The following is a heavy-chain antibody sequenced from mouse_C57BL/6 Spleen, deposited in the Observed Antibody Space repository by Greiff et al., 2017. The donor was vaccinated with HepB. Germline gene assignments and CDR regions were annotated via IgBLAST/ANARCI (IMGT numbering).Heavy chain of an antibody. V-gene: IGHV1-81*01. D-gene: IGHD1-1*01. CDR2: IYPRSGNT. J-gene: IGHJ2*01. CDR3: AGNYYGSSYPYYFDY. Sequence: QVQLQQSGAELARPGASVKLSCKASGYTFTSYGISWVKQRTGQGLEWIGEIYPRSGNTYYNEKFKGKATLTADKSSSTAYMELRSLTSEDSAVYFCAGNYYGSSYPYYFDYWGQGTTLTVSS. CDR1: GYTFTSYG.